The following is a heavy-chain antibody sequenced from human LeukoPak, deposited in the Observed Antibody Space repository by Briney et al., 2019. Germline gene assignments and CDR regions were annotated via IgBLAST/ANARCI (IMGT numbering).Heavy chain of an antibody. CDR1: GYTFTSYG. Sequence: ASVKVSCTASGYTFTSYGISWVRQAPGQGLEWMGWISAYNGNTNYAQKLQGRVTMTTDTSTRTAYMELRSLRSDDTAVYYCARAALVGELYYDVWGKGTTVTISS. D-gene: IGHD3-10*01. V-gene: IGHV1-18*01. CDR3: ARAALVGELYYDV. CDR2: ISAYNGNT. J-gene: IGHJ6*04.